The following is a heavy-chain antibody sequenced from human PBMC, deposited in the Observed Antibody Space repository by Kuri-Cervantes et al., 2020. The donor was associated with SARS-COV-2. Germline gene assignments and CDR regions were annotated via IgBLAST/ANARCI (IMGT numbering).Heavy chain of an antibody. J-gene: IGHJ4*02. CDR1: GFSFSSYG. CDR3: AKVHSGDNAYFDY. D-gene: IGHD4/OR15-4a*01. Sequence: GESLKISCAASGFSFSSYGMSWVRQAPGKGLEWVAVISYDGTNKFYADSVKGRFTISRDNSKNTLYLQMSSLRAEDTAVYSCAKVHSGDNAYFDYWGQGTLVTVSS. V-gene: IGHV3-30*18. CDR2: ISYDGTNK.